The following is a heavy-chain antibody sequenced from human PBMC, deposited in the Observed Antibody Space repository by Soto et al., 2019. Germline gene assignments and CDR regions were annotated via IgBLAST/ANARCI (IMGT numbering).Heavy chain of an antibody. J-gene: IGHJ5*02. CDR2: VNPGSGNA. Sequence: ASVKVSCKASGYTFTNYEISWVRQATGQGLEWMGYVNPGSGNAGYAHNFQGRVIMTRNISISTVYMELSRLGSDDTAIYYCARMASSGSLNWFDPWGQGTLVTVSS. CDR3: ARMASSGSLNWFDP. CDR1: GYTFTNYE. D-gene: IGHD3-22*01. V-gene: IGHV1-8*02.